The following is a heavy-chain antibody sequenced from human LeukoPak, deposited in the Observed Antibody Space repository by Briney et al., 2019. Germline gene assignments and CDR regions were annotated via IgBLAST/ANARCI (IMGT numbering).Heavy chain of an antibody. Sequence: ASVKVSCKASGYTFTSYGISWVRQAPGQGLEWMGWISGYTGNTNSAQKFQGRITMTTDTSTSTAYMELRSLRSDDTAVYYCARYTGYSLGGCWGQGTLVTVSS. V-gene: IGHV1-18*01. CDR2: ISGYTGNT. J-gene: IGHJ4*02. CDR1: GYTFTSYG. CDR3: ARYTGYSLGGC. D-gene: IGHD5-12*01.